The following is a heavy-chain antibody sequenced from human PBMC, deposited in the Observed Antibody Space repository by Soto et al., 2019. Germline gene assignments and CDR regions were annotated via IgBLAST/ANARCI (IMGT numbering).Heavy chain of an antibody. CDR1: GFTFSNAW. D-gene: IGHD4-17*01. Sequence: EVQLVESGGGLVKPGGSLRLSCAASGFTFSNAWMSWVRQAPGKGLEWVGRIKSTTDGGTTDYAAPVKGRFTISRDDSKNTLYLQMNSRKTEDTAVYYCTTWYYGDSVLPNPSYYGMDVWGQGTTVTVSS. V-gene: IGHV3-15*01. CDR2: IKSTTDGGTT. CDR3: TTWYYGDSVLPNPSYYGMDV. J-gene: IGHJ6*02.